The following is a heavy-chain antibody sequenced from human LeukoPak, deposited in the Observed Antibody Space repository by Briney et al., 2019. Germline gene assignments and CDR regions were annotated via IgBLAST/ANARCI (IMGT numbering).Heavy chain of an antibody. V-gene: IGHV3-21*01. CDR1: GFMFSSYW. D-gene: IGHD3-3*01. J-gene: IGHJ4*02. Sequence: GGSLRLSCAASGFMFSSYWMTWVRQAPGKGLEWVSSITSGSNYMYYADSVRGRFTISRDNAKNSLYLQMNSLRAEDTAVYYCARDFLEWLPYSWGQGTLVTVSS. CDR2: ITSGSNYM. CDR3: ARDFLEWLPYS.